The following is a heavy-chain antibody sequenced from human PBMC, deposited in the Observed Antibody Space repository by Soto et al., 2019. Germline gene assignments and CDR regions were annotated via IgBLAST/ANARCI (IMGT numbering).Heavy chain of an antibody. CDR3: TRGGRFCSGGSCFSRWFDP. CDR1: GDSISSNSYY. J-gene: IGHJ5*02. CDR2: IYYSGST. D-gene: IGHD2-15*01. V-gene: IGHV4-39*01. Sequence: ETLSLTCTVSGDSISSNSYYWSWLRQPPGKALEWIGSIYYSGSTYYKPSLKSRVTISVDTSKNQFSLQLSSVTAADTAVYYCTRGGRFCSGGSCFSRWFDPWGQG.